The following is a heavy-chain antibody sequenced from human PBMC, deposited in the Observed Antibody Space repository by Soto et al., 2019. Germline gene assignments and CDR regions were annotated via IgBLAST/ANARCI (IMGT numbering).Heavy chain of an antibody. D-gene: IGHD3-10*01. CDR2: IRESGDGR. Sequence: EVQLLESGGGLVQPGGSLRLTCAASGFTFSAHPMSWPRQAPGKGLEWVSSIRESGDGRYYADSVKGRFTISRDNSRNTVYLEMYSLRAEDSAVYYCARGTPPYRIEGNYYWTDDYWGQGTLVTVSS. J-gene: IGHJ4*02. CDR3: ARGTPPYRIEGNYYWTDDY. V-gene: IGHV3-23*01. CDR1: GFTFSAHP.